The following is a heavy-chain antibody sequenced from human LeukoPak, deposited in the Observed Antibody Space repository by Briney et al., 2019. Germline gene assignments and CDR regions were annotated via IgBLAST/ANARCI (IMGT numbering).Heavy chain of an antibody. CDR1: GFTFSSYW. J-gene: IGHJ3*02. CDR2: IKQDGSEK. CDR3: ARERRANLGAFDI. V-gene: IGHV3-7*01. Sequence: GGSLTPSCAASGFTFSSYWMSWVRQAPGKGLEWVANIKQDGSEKYYVDSVKGRFTISRDNAKNSLYLQMNSLRAEDTAVYYCARERRANLGAFDIWGQGTMVTVSS.